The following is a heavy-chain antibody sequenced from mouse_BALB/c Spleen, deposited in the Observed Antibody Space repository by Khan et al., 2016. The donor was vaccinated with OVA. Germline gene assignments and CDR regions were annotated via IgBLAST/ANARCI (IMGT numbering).Heavy chain of an antibody. CDR3: GRSGGNFHWYFDV. D-gene: IGHD2-1*01. CDR1: GFTFSSFG. V-gene: IGHV5-17*02. CDR2: MSSGSSTI. Sequence: EVQLVESGGGLVQPGGSRKLSCAASGFTFSSFGMHWVRQAPKQGLEWVAYMSSGSSTIYYVDTVKGRFTISRDNPKNTLFLQMTSLRSEDTAMYYSGRSGGNFHWYFDVWGAGTSVTVSS. J-gene: IGHJ1*01.